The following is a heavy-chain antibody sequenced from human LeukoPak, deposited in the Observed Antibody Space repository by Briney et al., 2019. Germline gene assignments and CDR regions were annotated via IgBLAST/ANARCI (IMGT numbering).Heavy chain of an antibody. D-gene: IGHD3-10*01. Sequence: PSETLSLTCTVSGVSISSSSYYWGWIRQPPGKGLEWIGSIYYSGSTYYNPSLKSRVTISVDTSKNQFSLKPSSVTAADTAVYYCARRVTMVRGVIIKVLTPGYFDYWGQGTLVTVSS. J-gene: IGHJ4*02. CDR3: ARRVTMVRGVIIKVLTPGYFDY. V-gene: IGHV4-39*01. CDR2: IYYSGST. CDR1: GVSISSSSYY.